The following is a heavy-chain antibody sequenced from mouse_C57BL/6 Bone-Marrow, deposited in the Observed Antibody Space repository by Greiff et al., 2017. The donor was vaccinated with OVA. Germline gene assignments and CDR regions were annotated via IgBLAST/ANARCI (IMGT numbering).Heavy chain of an antibody. J-gene: IGHJ2*01. CDR2: ISSGGSYT. CDR3: ARQTIVTHYYFDY. D-gene: IGHD2-5*01. Sequence: EVQLVESGGDLVKPGGSLKLSCAASGFTFSSYGMSWVRQTPDKRLEWVATISSGGSYTYYPDSVKGRFTISRDNAKNTLYLQMSSLKSEDTAMYYCARQTIVTHYYFDYWGQGTTLTVSS. V-gene: IGHV5-6*01. CDR1: GFTFSSYG.